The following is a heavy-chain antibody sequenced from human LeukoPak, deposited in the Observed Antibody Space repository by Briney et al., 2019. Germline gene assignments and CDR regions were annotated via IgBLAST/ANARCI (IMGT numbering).Heavy chain of an antibody. Sequence: GGSLRLSCEASGFTFRTYSMNWVRQGPGKGLEWVSSISSGSSVMYYADSVKGRFTISRDNSKNTLYLQMNSLRAEDTAVYYCAKSYYYGSGSYYPYDYWGQGTLVTVSS. CDR3: AKSYYYGSGSYYPYDY. V-gene: IGHV3-21*04. CDR2: ISSGSSVM. J-gene: IGHJ4*02. D-gene: IGHD3-10*01. CDR1: GFTFRTYS.